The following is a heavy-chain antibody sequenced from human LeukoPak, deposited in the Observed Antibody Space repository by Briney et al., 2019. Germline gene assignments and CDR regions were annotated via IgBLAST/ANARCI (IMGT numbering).Heavy chain of an antibody. J-gene: IGHJ4*02. CDR2: IDPNSGGT. CDR3: ARGYYDRGSLYYFDY. V-gene: IGHV1-2*02. CDR1: GYTFTGYY. Sequence: ASVKVSCKTSGYTFTGYYMHWVGQATGQGLEWMGWIDPNSGGTNYAQKFQGRVTMTRDTSIGTAYMELSGLTSDDTAVYHCARGYYDRGSLYYFDYWGQGTLVTVSS. D-gene: IGHD3-22*01.